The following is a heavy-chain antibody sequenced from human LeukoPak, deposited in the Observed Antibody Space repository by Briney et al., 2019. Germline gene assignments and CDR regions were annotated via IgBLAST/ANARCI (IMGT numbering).Heavy chain of an antibody. Sequence: SQTLSLTCGISGGSVSSNTGAWNWIRQSPSRGLEWLGKTYYRSKWNNDYAVSVKDRITINPDTSKDQFSLQLNSVTPEDTAVYYCAREVFKYGRFYFDYWGQGTPVTVSS. CDR1: GGSVSSNTGA. CDR2: TYYRSKWNN. CDR3: AREVFKYGRFYFDY. V-gene: IGHV6-1*01. D-gene: IGHD1-14*01. J-gene: IGHJ4*02.